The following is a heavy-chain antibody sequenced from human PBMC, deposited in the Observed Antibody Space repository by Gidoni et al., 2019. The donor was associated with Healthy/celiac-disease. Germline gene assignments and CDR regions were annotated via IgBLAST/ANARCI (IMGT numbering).Heavy chain of an antibody. D-gene: IGHD2-2*01. CDR2: IWYDGSNK. CDR3: ARDGVVVQAANSYYYYGMDV. CDR1: GFPFSSYG. V-gene: IGHV3-33*01. J-gene: IGHJ6*01. Sequence: HVQLVESGGVVVQPGMSLILSCAASGFPFSSYGMPLVRQAPGKGLEWVAVIWYDGSNKYYAESVKGRLTIYRDNYKKTLYLQMNSLRAEDTDVYYCARDGVVVQAANSYYYYGMDVWGQGTTVTVSS.